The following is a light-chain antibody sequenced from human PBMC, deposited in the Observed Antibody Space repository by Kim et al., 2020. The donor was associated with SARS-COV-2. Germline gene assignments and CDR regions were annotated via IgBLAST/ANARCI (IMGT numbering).Light chain of an antibody. CDR2: QDS. CDR1: KLGDKY. J-gene: IGLJ2*01. Sequence: SYELTQPPSVSVSPGQTASITCSGDKLGDKYACWYQQKPGQSPVLVIYQDSKRPSGIPERFSGSNSGNTDTLTISGTQAMDEADYYCQAWDSSTAVFGGG. V-gene: IGLV3-1*01. CDR3: QAWDSSTAV.